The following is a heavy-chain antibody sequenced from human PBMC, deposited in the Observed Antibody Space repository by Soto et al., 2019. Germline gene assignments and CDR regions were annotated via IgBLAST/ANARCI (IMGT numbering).Heavy chain of an antibody. D-gene: IGHD3-22*01. J-gene: IGHJ4*02. CDR2: ISTNGGST. CDR3: VKEEYYYDSSGYYPFDY. V-gene: IGHV3-64D*06. CDR1: GFTFSSYA. Sequence: GSLRLSCSASGFTFSSYAMHWVRQAPGKGLEYVSSISTNGGSTHYADSVKGRFTISRDNSKNTQYLQMSSLRADDTAVYYCVKEEYYYDSSGYYPFDYWGQGTLVTVSS.